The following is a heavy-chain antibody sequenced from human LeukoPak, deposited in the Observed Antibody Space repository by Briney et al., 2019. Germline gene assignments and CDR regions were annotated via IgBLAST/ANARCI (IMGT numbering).Heavy chain of an antibody. D-gene: IGHD2-15*01. Sequence: GGSLRLSCAASGFTFSSYSMNWVRQAPGKGLEWVSYISSSGSTIDYADSVKGRFTISRDNAKNTLYLQMNSLRADDTAVYYCVRALSGSDDYWGQGTLVTVSS. CDR3: VRALSGSDDY. CDR2: ISSSGSTI. J-gene: IGHJ4*02. V-gene: IGHV3-48*04. CDR1: GFTFSSYS.